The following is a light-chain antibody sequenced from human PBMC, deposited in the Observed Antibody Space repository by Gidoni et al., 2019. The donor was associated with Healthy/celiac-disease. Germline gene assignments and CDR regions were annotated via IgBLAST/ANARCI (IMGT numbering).Light chain of an antibody. CDR3: AAWDDSLNGPV. CDR1: SSNIGSNS. J-gene: IGLJ2*01. V-gene: IGLV1-44*01. Sequence: QSVLTQPHSASATPGQGVTISFSGSSSNIGSNSVNWYQQRPGTAPKLLIYSNNQRPSGVPDRFSGSKSGTSASLAISGLQSEDEADYYCAAWDDSLNGPVFGGGTKLTVL. CDR2: SNN.